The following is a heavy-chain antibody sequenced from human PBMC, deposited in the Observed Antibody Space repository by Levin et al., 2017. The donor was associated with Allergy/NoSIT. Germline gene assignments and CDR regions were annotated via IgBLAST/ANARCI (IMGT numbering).Heavy chain of an antibody. Sequence: SETLSLTCTVSGASITTSHYYWGWNRQPPGKGLEWIGSVYYNAKTDYNPSLKSRLTVSADTSKNQFSLQLTSVTAADTAVYYCAKMGDWGGIDYWGQGTLVAVSS. CDR1: GASITTSHYY. J-gene: IGHJ4*02. D-gene: IGHD3-16*01. CDR3: AKMGDWGGIDY. CDR2: VYYNAKT. V-gene: IGHV4-39*01.